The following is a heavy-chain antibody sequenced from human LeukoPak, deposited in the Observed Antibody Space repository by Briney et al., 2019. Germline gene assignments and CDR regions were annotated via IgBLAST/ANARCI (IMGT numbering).Heavy chain of an antibody. D-gene: IGHD6-19*01. V-gene: IGHV5-51*01. CDR1: GYNFANYW. CDR2: IYPGDSDT. Sequence: GESVKISCKGSGYNFANYWIGWVRQMPGKGLEWMGIIYPGDSDTRYSPSFQGQVTISADRSISTAYLQWRSLKASDSAIYYCARISTSGWYAEYWGEGTLVTVS. CDR3: ARISTSGWYAEY. J-gene: IGHJ4*02.